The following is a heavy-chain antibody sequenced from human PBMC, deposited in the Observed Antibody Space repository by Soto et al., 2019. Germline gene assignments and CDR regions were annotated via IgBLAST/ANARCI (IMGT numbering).Heavy chain of an antibody. V-gene: IGHV3-15*07. J-gene: IGHJ4*02. Sequence: GGSLRLSCAVSGFTVSNIYMNWVRQAPGKGLEWVGRIRSKADGGTTDSAAPVKGRFTISRDDSKNTLYLQMDSLKTEDTAVYYCTAENYYDKYWGQGTLVTVSS. CDR3: TAENYYDKY. CDR1: GFTVSNIY. CDR2: IRSKADGGTT. D-gene: IGHD3-22*01.